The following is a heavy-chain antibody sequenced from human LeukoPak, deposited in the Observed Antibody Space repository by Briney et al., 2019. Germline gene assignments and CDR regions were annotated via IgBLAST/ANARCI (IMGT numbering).Heavy chain of an antibody. Sequence: PGGSLRLSCAASGFTFNTYTMNWVRQAPGKGLVWVSHINSDGSWTSYADSVKGRFTTSKDNAKNTVYLQMNNLRAEDTAVYYCVSFCETYWGRGTLVTVSS. V-gene: IGHV3-74*01. J-gene: IGHJ4*02. CDR1: GFTFNTYT. D-gene: IGHD2/OR15-2a*01. CDR2: INSDGSWT. CDR3: VSFCETY.